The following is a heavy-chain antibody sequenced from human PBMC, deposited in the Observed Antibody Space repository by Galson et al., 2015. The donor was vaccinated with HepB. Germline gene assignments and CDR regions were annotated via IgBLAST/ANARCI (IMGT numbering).Heavy chain of an antibody. J-gene: IGHJ3*02. CDR2: INPNSGGT. D-gene: IGHD3-22*01. CDR1: GYTFTGYY. Sequence: SVKVSCKASGYTFTGYYMHWVRQAPGQGLEWMGWINPNSGGTNYAQKFQGRVTMTRDTSISTAYMELSRLRSDDTAVYYCARDGVVVVKGAFDIWGQGTMVTVSS. V-gene: IGHV1-2*02. CDR3: ARDGVVVVKGAFDI.